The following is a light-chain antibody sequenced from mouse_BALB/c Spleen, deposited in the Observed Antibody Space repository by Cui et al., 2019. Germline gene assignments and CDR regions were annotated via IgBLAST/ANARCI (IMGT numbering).Light chain of an antibody. CDR2: LTS. V-gene: IGKV4-68*01. CDR3: QQWSSNPFT. J-gene: IGKJ4*01. Sequence: QIVLTKSPALMSASPGEKVTMTCSASSSVSYMYWYQQKPRSSPKPWIYLTSNLASGVPARFSGSGSGTSYSHTISSMEAEDAATYYCQQWSSNPFTFGSGTKLEIK. CDR1: SSVSY.